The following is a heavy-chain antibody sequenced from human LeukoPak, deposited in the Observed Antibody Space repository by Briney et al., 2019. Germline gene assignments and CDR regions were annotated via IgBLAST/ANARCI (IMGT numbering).Heavy chain of an antibody. CDR2: IYYSGST. CDR3: ARGATAMVKSDNWFDP. CDR1: GGSISSSSYY. D-gene: IGHD5-18*01. J-gene: IGHJ5*02. Sequence: PSETLSLTCTVSGGSISSSSYYWGWIRQPPGKGLEWIGSIYYSGSTYYNPSLKSRVTISVDTSKNQFSLKLSSVTAADTAVYSCARGATAMVKSDNWFDPWGQGTLVTVSS. V-gene: IGHV4-39*01.